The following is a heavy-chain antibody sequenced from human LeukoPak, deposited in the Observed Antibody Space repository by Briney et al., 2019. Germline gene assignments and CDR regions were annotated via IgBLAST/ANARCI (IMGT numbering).Heavy chain of an antibody. V-gene: IGHV3-74*01. J-gene: IGHJ5*02. CDR3: ARDLGATNWFDP. CDR2: INSDGSST. CDR1: GFTFSSYW. D-gene: IGHD3-10*01. Sequence: GGSLRLSCAASGFTFSSYWMHWVRQAPGKGLVWVSRINSDGSSTNYADSVKGRFTISRDNAQNTLYLQMNSLRAEDTAMYYCARDLGATNWFDPWGQGTLVTVSS.